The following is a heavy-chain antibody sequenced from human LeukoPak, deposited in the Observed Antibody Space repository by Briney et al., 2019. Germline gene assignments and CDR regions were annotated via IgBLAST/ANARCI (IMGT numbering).Heavy chain of an antibody. CDR3: ATWDYYDISGDYTYKRFDP. Sequence: GESLKISCQGSRAKFNKYWIGWVRQMPGKGLEYMGMIYPDDSETKYSPSFQGQVTISADKSITTAYLQWSSLKVSDSAMYYCATWDYYDISGDYTYKRFDPWGQGTLVTVSS. CDR1: RAKFNKYW. CDR2: IYPDDSET. D-gene: IGHD3-22*01. V-gene: IGHV5-51*01. J-gene: IGHJ5*02.